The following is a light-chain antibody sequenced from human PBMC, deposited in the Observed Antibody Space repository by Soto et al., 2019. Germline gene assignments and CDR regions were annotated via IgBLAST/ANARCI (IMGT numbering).Light chain of an antibody. J-gene: IGLJ1*01. CDR2: EVS. CDR1: SSNIGFAT. Sequence: QSVLTQPPSASGAPGQRVTISCSGSSSNIGFATVTWYQQHPGKAPKLMIYEVSNRPSGVSNRFSGSKSGNTASLTISGLQAEDEGDYYCSSYISSSTPYVFGTGTKLTVL. CDR3: SSYISSSTPYV. V-gene: IGLV2-14*01.